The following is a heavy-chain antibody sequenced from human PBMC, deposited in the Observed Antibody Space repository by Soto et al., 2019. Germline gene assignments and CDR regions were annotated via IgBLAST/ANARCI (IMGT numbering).Heavy chain of an antibody. CDR3: ARGGHVVVAALDYYYYGMDV. CDR2: INPSGGST. D-gene: IGHD2-15*01. J-gene: IGHJ6*02. CDR1: GYTFTSYY. Sequence: QVQLVQSGAEVKKPGASVKVSCKASGYTFTSYYMHWVRQAPGQGLEWMGIINPSGGSTSYAQKLQGKVNMTRDTSTSTIYRELSSLRSEDTAVYYCARGGHVVVAALDYYYYGMDVWGQGTTVTVSS. V-gene: IGHV1-46*01.